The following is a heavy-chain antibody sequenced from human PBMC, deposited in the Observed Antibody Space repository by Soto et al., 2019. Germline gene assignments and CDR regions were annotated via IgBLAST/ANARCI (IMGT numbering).Heavy chain of an antibody. Sequence: PGESLKISCKGSGYSFTSYWISWVRQMPGKGLEWMGRIDPSDSYTNYSPSFQGHVTISADKSISTAYLQWSSPKASDTAMYYCASSSSWYRRDYYYYGMDVWGQGTTVTVSS. V-gene: IGHV5-10-1*01. CDR3: ASSSSWYRRDYYYYGMDV. CDR1: GYSFTSYW. J-gene: IGHJ6*02. CDR2: IDPSDSYT. D-gene: IGHD6-13*01.